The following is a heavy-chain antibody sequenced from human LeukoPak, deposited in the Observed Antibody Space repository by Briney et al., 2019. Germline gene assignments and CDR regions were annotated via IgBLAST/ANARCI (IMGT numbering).Heavy chain of an antibody. Sequence: GGSLRLSCGASGFTFSSYGMHWVRQAPGKGLQWVTVISYDGRNKYYIDSVKGRFTISRDNSKSTLYLQMDSLRADDTAVYYCARDPNANTAFYSGMDVWGQGTTVTVSS. J-gene: IGHJ6*02. D-gene: IGHD5-18*01. CDR1: GFTFSSYG. CDR3: ARDPNANTAFYSGMDV. CDR2: ISYDGRNK. V-gene: IGHV3-30*03.